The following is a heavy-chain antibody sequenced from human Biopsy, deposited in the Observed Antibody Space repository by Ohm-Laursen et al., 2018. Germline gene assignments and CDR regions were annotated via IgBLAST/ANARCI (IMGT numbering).Heavy chain of an antibody. CDR1: GYTFTNYG. CDR2: FAPENGRI. V-gene: IGHV1-18*01. Sequence: ASVKVSCKASGYTFTNYGISWVRQAPGQGLEWMGGFAPENGRIVYSQKFQGRVTMTEDTSTSTAYMEVWRLRSDDTAVYYCAADINVWNVNYWGQGTQVIVSS. CDR3: AADINVWNVNY. J-gene: IGHJ4*02. D-gene: IGHD1-1*01.